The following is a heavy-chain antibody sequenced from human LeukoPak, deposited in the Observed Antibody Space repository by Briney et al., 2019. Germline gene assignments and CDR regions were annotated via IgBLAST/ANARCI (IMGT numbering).Heavy chain of an antibody. Sequence: PGGSLRLSCSASGFIFSSYYMHWVRQAPGKGLEYVSAITTNGGSTYYADSVKGRFTISRDNAKNSLFLQMNSLRAEDTAVYYCSRGRLFGDYWGQGALVTVSS. CDR1: GFIFSSYY. J-gene: IGHJ4*02. D-gene: IGHD3-16*01. V-gene: IGHV3-64*04. CDR2: ITTNGGST. CDR3: SRGRLFGDY.